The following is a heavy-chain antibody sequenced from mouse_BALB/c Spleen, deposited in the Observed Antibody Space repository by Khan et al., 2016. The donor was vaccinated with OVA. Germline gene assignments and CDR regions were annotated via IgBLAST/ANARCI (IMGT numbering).Heavy chain of an antibody. J-gene: IGHJ2*01. CDR3: ARGDSVKFDS. CDR1: GYSFTNYD. Sequence: QMQLEESGTELLKPGTSVKLSCKASGYSFTNYDINWVRQRPEQGLEWIGWIFPGNGNIQYNEKFKDKATLTIDKSSSTAYMHLSRLTYEDSGVYFCARGDSVKFDSWGQGTILTVSS. CDR2: IFPGNGNI. V-gene: IGHV1-84*01. D-gene: IGHD3-3*01.